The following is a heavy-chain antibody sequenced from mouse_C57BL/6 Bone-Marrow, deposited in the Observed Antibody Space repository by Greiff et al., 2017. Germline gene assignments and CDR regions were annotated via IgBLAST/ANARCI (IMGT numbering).Heavy chain of an antibody. Sequence: DVQLVESGGGLVKPGGSLKLSCAASGFTFSSYAMSWVRQTPEKRLEWVATISDGGSHTYYPDNVKGRFTISRDNAKNNLYLQMSHLKSEDTAMYYCANYGSSRYWYFDVWGTGTTVTVSS. D-gene: IGHD1-1*01. CDR3: ANYGSSRYWYFDV. CDR2: ISDGGSHT. J-gene: IGHJ1*03. CDR1: GFTFSSYA. V-gene: IGHV5-4*01.